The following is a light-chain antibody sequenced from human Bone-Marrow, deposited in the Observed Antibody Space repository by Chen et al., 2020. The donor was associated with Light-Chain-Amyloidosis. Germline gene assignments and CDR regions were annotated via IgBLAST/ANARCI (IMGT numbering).Light chain of an antibody. V-gene: IGLV3-21*02. J-gene: IGLJ3*02. Sequence: SYVLTPPSSVSVAPGQTATIACGGNNMGSTSVHWSQQTPGQAPLLVVYDDSDRPSGIPERLSGSNSGNTATLTISRVEAEDEADYYCQVWDRSSDRPVFGGGTKLTVL. CDR3: QVWDRSSDRPV. CDR1: NMGSTS. CDR2: DDS.